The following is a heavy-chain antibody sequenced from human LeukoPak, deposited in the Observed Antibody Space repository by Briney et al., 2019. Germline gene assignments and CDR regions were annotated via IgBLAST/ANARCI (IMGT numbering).Heavy chain of an antibody. V-gene: IGHV4-59*01. Sequence: SGTLSLTCTVSGDSISSYYWSRIRQPPGKGLEWIGYIYYSGSTNYNPSLKSRVTISVDTSKNQFSLKLSSVTAADTAVYYCARDARGYSYGPFDYWGQGTLVTVSS. D-gene: IGHD5-18*01. CDR3: ARDARGYSYGPFDY. CDR1: GDSISSYY. CDR2: IYYSGST. J-gene: IGHJ4*02.